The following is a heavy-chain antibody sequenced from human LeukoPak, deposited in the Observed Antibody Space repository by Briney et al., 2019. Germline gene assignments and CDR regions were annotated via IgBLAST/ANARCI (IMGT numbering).Heavy chain of an antibody. V-gene: IGHV4-39*01. CDR2: IYYSGST. CDR1: GDSIRSSSYY. Sequence: PSETLSLTCTVSGDSIRSSSYYWGWIRQPPGKGLEWVGSIYYSGSTYYNPSLKSRVTISVDTSKNQFSLKLSSVTAADTPVYYCARPTVTTRDGMDVWGQGTTVTVSS. D-gene: IGHD4-11*01. J-gene: IGHJ6*02. CDR3: ARPTVTTRDGMDV.